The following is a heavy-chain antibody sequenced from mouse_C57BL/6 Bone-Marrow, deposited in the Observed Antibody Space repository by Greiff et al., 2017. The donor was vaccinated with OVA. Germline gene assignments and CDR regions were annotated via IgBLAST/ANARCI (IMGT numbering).Heavy chain of an antibody. Sequence: DVKLVESGPGLVKPSQSLSLSCSVTGYSITSGYYWNWIRQFPGNKLEWMGYISYDGSNNYNPSLKNRISITRDTSKDQFFLKLNSVTTEDTATYYCARYCYGEDALFAYWGQGTLVTVSA. D-gene: IGHD2-12*01. CDR3: ARYCYGEDALFAY. CDR1: GYSITSGYY. J-gene: IGHJ3*01. V-gene: IGHV3-6*01. CDR2: ISYDGSN.